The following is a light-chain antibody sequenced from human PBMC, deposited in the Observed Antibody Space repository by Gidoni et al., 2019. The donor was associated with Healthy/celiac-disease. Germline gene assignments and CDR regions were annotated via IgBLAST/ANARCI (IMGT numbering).Light chain of an antibody. V-gene: IGKV4-1*01. CDR3: QQYYSTPMT. CDR1: QSVLYSSNDKNY. CDR2: RAS. J-gene: IGKJ1*01. Sequence: DIVITHSPDSLAVSLGERATINCKSSQSVLYSSNDKNYLAWYQQKPGQPPTLLIYRASIRESGVPDRFSGRGSGTDFTLTISSLQAEDVAVYYCQQYYSTPMTFGQGTKVEI.